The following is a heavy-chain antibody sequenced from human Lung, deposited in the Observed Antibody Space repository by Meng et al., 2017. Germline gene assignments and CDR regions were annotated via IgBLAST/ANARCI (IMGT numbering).Heavy chain of an antibody. J-gene: IGHJ4*02. CDR3: ARSKSIAAAGGY. D-gene: IGHD6-13*01. CDR1: GYTFTNYA. Sequence: QVQLVQSGAEVKKSGASVKVFCKASGYTFTNYAMHWVRQAPGQSLEGMGWINAGNGNTKYSQKFQGRVTITRDTSASTAYMELSRLRSEDTAVYYCARSKSIAAAGGYWGQGTLVTVSS. V-gene: IGHV1-3*01. CDR2: INAGNGNT.